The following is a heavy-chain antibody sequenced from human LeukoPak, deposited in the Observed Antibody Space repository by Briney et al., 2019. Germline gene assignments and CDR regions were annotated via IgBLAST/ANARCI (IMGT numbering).Heavy chain of an antibody. D-gene: IGHD6-13*01. CDR1: GFTFGVYA. CDR2: IRSKAHGGTT. V-gene: IGHV3-49*04. Sequence: GGSLRLSCTASGFTFGVYAMSWVRQAPGKGLEWVGFIRSKAHGGTTEYAASVKGRFTISRDDSKSIAYLQMNSLKTEDTAVYYCTREAVAAAGTDYYYMDVWGKGTTVTISS. J-gene: IGHJ6*03. CDR3: TREAVAAAGTDYYYMDV.